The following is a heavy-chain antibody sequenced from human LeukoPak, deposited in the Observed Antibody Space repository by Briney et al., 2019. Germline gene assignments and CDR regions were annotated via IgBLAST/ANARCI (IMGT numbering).Heavy chain of an antibody. J-gene: IGHJ4*02. CDR1: GGSFSGYY. D-gene: IGHD6-19*01. CDR2: INHSGST. CDR3: ARALSSSGWYSVAY. Sequence: SETLSLTCAVYGGSFSGYYWSWIRQPPGKGLEWIGEINHSGSTNYNPSLKSRVTISVDTSKNQFSLRLTSVTAADTAVYYCARALSSSGWYSVAYWGQGTLVTVSS. V-gene: IGHV4-34*01.